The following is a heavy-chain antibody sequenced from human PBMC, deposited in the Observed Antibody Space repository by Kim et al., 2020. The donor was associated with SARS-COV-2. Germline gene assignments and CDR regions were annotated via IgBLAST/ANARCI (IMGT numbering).Heavy chain of an antibody. D-gene: IGHD3-10*01. V-gene: IGHV4-39*07. CDR1: GGSISSSSYY. CDR2: IYYSGST. Sequence: SETLSLTCTVSGGSISSSSYYWGWIRQPPGKGLEWIGSIYYSGSTYYNPSLKSRVTISVDTSKNQFSLKLSSVTAADTAVYYCARDHITMVRGTEWWFDPWGQGTLVTVSS. J-gene: IGHJ5*02. CDR3: ARDHITMVRGTEWWFDP.